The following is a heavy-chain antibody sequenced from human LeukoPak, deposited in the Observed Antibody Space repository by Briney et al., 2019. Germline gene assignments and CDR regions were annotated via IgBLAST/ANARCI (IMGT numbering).Heavy chain of an antibody. CDR2: IWYDGSNI. J-gene: IGHJ4*02. V-gene: IGHV3-33*01. Sequence: GSLRLSCAASGFSLSSSGMHWVRQAPGKGLEWVAFIWYDGSNIYYTDSVKGRFTISRDNYKNTLYLQMNSLRAEDTAVYYCARTNTIVRGVIIEPLESWGQGTLVTVSS. CDR1: GFSLSSSG. D-gene: IGHD3-10*01. CDR3: ARTNTIVRGVIIEPLES.